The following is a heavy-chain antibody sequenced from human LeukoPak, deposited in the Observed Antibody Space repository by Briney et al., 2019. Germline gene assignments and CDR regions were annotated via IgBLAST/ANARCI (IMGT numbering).Heavy chain of an antibody. J-gene: IGHJ3*02. V-gene: IGHV3-30*03. D-gene: IGHD6-13*01. CDR3: ARDRGLATPGSALDI. Sequence: PGGSLRLSCSASGFTFSSYGMHWVRQAPGKGLEWVAVISYDGDNKYYADSVKGRFTISRDNSKNTLYLQMNSLRLEDTAVYFCARDRGLATPGSALDIWGQGTMVTVSS. CDR2: ISYDGDNK. CDR1: GFTFSSYG.